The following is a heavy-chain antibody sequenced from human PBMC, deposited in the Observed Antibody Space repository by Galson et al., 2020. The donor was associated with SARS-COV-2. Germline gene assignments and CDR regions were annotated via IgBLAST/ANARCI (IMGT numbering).Heavy chain of an antibody. D-gene: IGHD3-9*01. CDR2: IYYSGST. J-gene: IGHJ6*02. Sequence: ASETLSLTCTVPGGSISSGDYYWSWIRQPPGKGLEWIGYIYYSGSTYYNPSLKSRVTISVDTSKNQFSLKLSSVTAADTTVYYCARDQTKNAVLTGYYYYYGMDVWGQGTTVTVSS. V-gene: IGHV4-30-4*01. CDR1: GGSISSGDYY. CDR3: ARDQTKNAVLTGYYYYYGMDV.